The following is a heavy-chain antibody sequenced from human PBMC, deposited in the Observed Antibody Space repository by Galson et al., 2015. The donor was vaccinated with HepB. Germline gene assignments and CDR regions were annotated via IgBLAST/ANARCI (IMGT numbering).Heavy chain of an antibody. CDR1: GGSINSGNYY. CDR2: IFYSGNT. J-gene: IGHJ5*02. D-gene: IGHD4-17*01. Sequence: ETLSLTCTLSGGSINSGNYYWGWIRQPPGKGLEWIGSIFYSGNTYYNPSLKSRVTISVDTSKNQFSLKPSSVTAADTAVYYCARAGDYGDYIPTWGQGTLVTVSS. CDR3: ARAGDYGDYIPT. V-gene: IGHV4-39*07.